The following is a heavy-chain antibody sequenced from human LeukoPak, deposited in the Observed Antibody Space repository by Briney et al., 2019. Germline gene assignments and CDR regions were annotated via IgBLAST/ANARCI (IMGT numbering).Heavy chain of an antibody. CDR1: GFTFDDYG. J-gene: IGHJ4*02. CDR3: AKESRRGAISMIVVVTRTYFEY. Sequence: GGSLRLSCAASGFTFDDYGMSWVRQAPGKGLEWVSSISGSGDSTYYADSVKGRFTISRDNFKNTLYLQMNSLRAEDTAVYYCAKESRRGAISMIVVVTRTYFEYWGQGTLVTVSS. CDR2: ISGSGDST. V-gene: IGHV3-23*01. D-gene: IGHD3-22*01.